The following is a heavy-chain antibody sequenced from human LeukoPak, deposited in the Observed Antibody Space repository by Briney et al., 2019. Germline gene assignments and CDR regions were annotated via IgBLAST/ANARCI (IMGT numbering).Heavy chain of an antibody. CDR3: AKDATLGNSPLFDY. Sequence: GGSLRLSCGASGFTFSSFGMSWVRQSPGKGLEWVSLISWDGGSTDYADSVKGRFTISRDNSINSLYLQMNSLRTEDTAFYYCAKDATLGNSPLFDYWGQGTLVTVSS. D-gene: IGHD5-18*01. CDR1: GFTFSSFG. J-gene: IGHJ4*02. V-gene: IGHV3-43*01. CDR2: ISWDGGST.